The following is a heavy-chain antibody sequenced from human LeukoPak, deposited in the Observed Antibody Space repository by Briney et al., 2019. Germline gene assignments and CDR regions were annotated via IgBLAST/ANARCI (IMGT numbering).Heavy chain of an antibody. J-gene: IGHJ4*02. CDR2: ISSSSSYI. CDR1: GFTFSSYS. D-gene: IGHD5-24*01. V-gene: IGHV3-21*01. CDR3: AEGEMAHVY. Sequence: GGSLRLSCAASGFTFSSYSMNWVRQAPGKGLEWVSSISSSSSYIYYADSVKGRFTISRDNAKNSVYLQMNSLRAEDTAVYYCAEGEMAHVYWGQGTLVTVSS.